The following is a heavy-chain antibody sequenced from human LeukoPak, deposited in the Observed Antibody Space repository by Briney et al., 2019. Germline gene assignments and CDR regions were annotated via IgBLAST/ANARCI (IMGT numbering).Heavy chain of an antibody. J-gene: IGHJ4*02. Sequence: PGGSLRLSCAASGFTFSSYSMNWVRQAPGTGLEWVSSISSSSSYIYYADSVKGRFTISRDNAKNSLYLQMNSLRAEDTAAYYCARQWDGGSTISPIDYWGQGTLVTVSS. CDR2: ISSSSSYI. CDR1: GFTFSSYS. V-gene: IGHV3-21*01. CDR3: ARQWDGGSTISPIDY. D-gene: IGHD2-2*01.